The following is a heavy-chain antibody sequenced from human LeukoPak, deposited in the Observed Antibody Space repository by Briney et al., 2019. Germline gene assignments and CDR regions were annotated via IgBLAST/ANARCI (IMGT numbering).Heavy chain of an antibody. CDR2: ISPYNGHT. CDR1: GYTFTSYG. CDR3: ARDRNNYGSGSYPSDY. V-gene: IGHV1-18*01. D-gene: IGHD3-10*01. J-gene: IGHJ4*02. Sequence: VASVTVSCKASGYTFTSYGISWVRQAPGQGLEWMGWISPYNGHTKYADKLQGRITMTTDTSTSTAYMELRSLRSDDTAVYSCARDRNNYGSGSYPSDYWGQGTLVTVSS.